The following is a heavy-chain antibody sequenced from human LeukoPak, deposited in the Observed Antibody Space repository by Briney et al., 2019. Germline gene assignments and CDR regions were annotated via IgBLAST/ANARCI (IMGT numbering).Heavy chain of an antibody. CDR2: IYPNSGGT. V-gene: IGHV1-2*02. Sequence: VASVNVSCKASGYTFTGYYMHWVRQAPGQGLEWMGWIYPNSGGTNYAQKFQGRVTMTRDTSISTAYMELSRLRSDDTAVYYCARTPSRYYDFWSGYYGGSLDYWGQGTLVTVSS. CDR3: ARTPSRYYDFWSGYYGGSLDY. D-gene: IGHD3-3*01. CDR1: GYTFTGYY. J-gene: IGHJ4*02.